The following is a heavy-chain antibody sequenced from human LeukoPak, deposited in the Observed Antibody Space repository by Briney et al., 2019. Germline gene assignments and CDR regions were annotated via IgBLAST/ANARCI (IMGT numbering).Heavy chain of an antibody. Sequence: ASVKVSCKASGYTFTRYYMHWVRQAPGQGLEWMGIINPSGGSTRYAQKFQGRVTMTRDTSTSTVYMELSSLRSEDTAVYYCARASGSNNFYFDYWGQGTLVTVFS. V-gene: IGHV1-46*01. J-gene: IGHJ4*02. CDR3: ARASGSNNFYFDY. CDR1: GYTFTRYY. D-gene: IGHD3-10*01. CDR2: INPSGGST.